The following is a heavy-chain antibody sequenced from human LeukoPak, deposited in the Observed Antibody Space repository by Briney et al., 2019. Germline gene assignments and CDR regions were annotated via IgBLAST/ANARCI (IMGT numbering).Heavy chain of an antibody. CDR2: INSDGSSK. CDR1: RFSFSDYW. D-gene: IGHD4-17*01. Sequence: GGSLRLSCAASRFSFSDYWMYWVRQAPGKGLVWVSRINSDGSSKNYADSVKGRFTISRDNAKNTHYLQMNSLRAEDTAVYYCARDRIGDSVIYFDSWGQGTLVTVSS. V-gene: IGHV3-74*01. J-gene: IGHJ4*02. CDR3: ARDRIGDSVIYFDS.